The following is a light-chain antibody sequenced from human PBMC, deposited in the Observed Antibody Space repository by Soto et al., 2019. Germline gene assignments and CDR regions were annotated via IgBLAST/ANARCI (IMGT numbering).Light chain of an antibody. Sequence: QSVLTQPASVFGSPGQSITISCTGTSSDVGGYNFVSWYQQHPGKAPKLMIYEDSNRPSGVSNRFSGSKSGNTASLTISGLQPEDEADYYCSSYTTSSTVVFGTGTKVTVL. CDR1: SSDVGGYNF. CDR2: EDS. V-gene: IGLV2-14*03. J-gene: IGLJ1*01. CDR3: SSYTTSSTVV.